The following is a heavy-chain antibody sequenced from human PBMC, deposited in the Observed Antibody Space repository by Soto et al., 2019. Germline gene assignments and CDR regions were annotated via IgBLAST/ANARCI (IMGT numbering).Heavy chain of an antibody. CDR1: GGSISSSSYH. Sequence: PSETLSLTCTVSGGSISSSSYHWGWIRQPPGKGLEWIGSIYYSGSTYYNPSLKSRVTISVDTSKNQFSLKLSSVTAADTAVYYCARNYDFWSGFYYMDVWGKGTTVTVSS. CDR2: IYYSGST. CDR3: ARNYDFWSGFYYMDV. D-gene: IGHD3-3*01. J-gene: IGHJ6*03. V-gene: IGHV4-39*01.